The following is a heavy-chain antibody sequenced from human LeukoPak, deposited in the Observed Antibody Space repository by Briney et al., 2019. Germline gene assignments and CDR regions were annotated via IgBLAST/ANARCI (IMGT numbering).Heavy chain of an antibody. V-gene: IGHV1-46*01. J-gene: IGHJ4*02. CDR3: ARTTVTRGAVFDY. Sequence: ASVKVSCKASGYTFTSYYMHWVRQAPGQGLDWKGIIKPSGGSTSYAQKFQGRVTMTRDTSTSTVYMELSSLRSEDTAVYHCARTTVTRGAVFDYWGQGTLVTVSS. CDR2: IKPSGGST. CDR1: GYTFTSYY. D-gene: IGHD4-17*01.